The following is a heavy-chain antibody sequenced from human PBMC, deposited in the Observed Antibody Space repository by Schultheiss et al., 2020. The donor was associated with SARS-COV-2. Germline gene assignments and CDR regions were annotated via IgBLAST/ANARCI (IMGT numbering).Heavy chain of an antibody. CDR3: TTDHTSFDY. CDR1: GFTFSSYA. D-gene: IGHD1-1*01. CDR2: ISSSSTYT. J-gene: IGHJ4*02. Sequence: GESLKISCAASGFTFSSYAMHWVRQAPGKGLEWVSYISSSSTYTNYADSVKGRFTISRDNAKNTLYLQMNSLRAEDTAVYYCTTDHTSFDYWGQGTLVTVSS. V-gene: IGHV3-21*05.